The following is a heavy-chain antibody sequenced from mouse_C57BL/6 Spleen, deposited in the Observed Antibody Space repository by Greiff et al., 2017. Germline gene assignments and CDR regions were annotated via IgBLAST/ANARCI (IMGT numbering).Heavy chain of an antibody. CDR3: ERRPYYYGTDYYAMDY. CDR1: GFTFTDYY. V-gene: IGHV7-3*01. CDR2: IRNKANGYTT. D-gene: IGHD1-1*01. J-gene: IGHJ4*01. Sequence: EVHLVESGGGLVQPGGSLSLSCAASGFTFTDYYMSWVRQPPGKALEWLGFIRNKANGYTTEYSASVKGRFTISRDKSQSILYLQMNALRSEDSATYYCERRPYYYGTDYYAMDYWGQGTSVTVSS.